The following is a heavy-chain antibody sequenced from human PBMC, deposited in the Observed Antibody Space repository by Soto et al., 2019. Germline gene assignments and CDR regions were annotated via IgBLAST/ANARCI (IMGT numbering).Heavy chain of an antibody. Sequence: QVQLVESGGGVVQPGRSLRLSCAASGFTFSSYDMHWVRQAPGKGLEWVAVISYDGSNKYYADSVKGRFTISRDNSKNTLYLQMNSLRAEDTAVYYCAMSPYSVSYLAYFDYWGQGTLVPVSS. J-gene: IGHJ4*02. D-gene: IGHD1-26*01. CDR2: ISYDGSNK. CDR3: AMSPYSVSYLAYFDY. V-gene: IGHV3-30*03. CDR1: GFTFSSYD.